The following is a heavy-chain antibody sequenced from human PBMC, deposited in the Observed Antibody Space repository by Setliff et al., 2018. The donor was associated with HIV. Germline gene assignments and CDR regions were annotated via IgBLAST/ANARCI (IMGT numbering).Heavy chain of an antibody. D-gene: IGHD2-2*01. Sequence: ASVKVSCKASGYTFTGYYMHWVRQASGQGLEWMGRINPNSGDTNYAQKFKGRVTMTRDTSISTAYMEVTRLRSDDTAVYYCARGSTAVNYYYYYIDVWGKGTTVTVSS. CDR2: INPNSGDT. J-gene: IGHJ6*03. CDR1: GYTFTGYY. CDR3: ARGSTAVNYYYYYIDV. V-gene: IGHV1-2*06.